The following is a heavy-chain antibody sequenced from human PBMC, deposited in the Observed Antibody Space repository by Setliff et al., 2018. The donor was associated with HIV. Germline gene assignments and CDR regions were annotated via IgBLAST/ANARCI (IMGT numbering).Heavy chain of an antibody. V-gene: IGHV4-31*03. D-gene: IGHD3-10*01. CDR1: GDSISSSGYY. CDR2: IYYSGST. Sequence: SETLSLTCTVSGDSISSSGYYWSWIRQHPGKGLEWIGYIYYSGSTSYSPSLKSRVTISLDTSKSQFSLKVRSVTAADTAVYYCARERGSGSLDAFDIWGQGTLGTVSS. CDR3: ARERGSGSLDAFDI. J-gene: IGHJ3*02.